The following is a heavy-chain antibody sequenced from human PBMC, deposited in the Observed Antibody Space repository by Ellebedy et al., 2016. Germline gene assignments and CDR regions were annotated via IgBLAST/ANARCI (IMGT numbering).Heavy chain of an antibody. CDR1: GGSLINGGAY. CDR2: VYHTGST. J-gene: IGHJ5*01. D-gene: IGHD3-22*01. CDR3: ARGLYFDSSGYYYWFDP. V-gene: IGHV4-61*03. Sequence: GSLRLXXTVSGGSLINGGAYWPWIRQPPGRGLEWIGYVYHTGSTKLNPSLKSRVTMSVDTSKNHFSLKLNSVNAADTAVYYCARGLYFDSSGYYYWFDPWGQGTLVTVSS.